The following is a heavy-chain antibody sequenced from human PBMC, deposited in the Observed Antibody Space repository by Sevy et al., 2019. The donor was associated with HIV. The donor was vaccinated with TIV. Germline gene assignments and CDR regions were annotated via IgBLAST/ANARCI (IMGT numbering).Heavy chain of an antibody. D-gene: IGHD1-7*01. CDR1: GYTFTSYG. Sequence: ASGKVSCKASGYTFTSYGISWVRQAPGQGLEWMGWISAYNGNTNYAQKLQGRVTMTTDTSTSTAYMELRSLRSDDTAVYYCARGQRLELRVGFDPWGQGTLVTVSS. J-gene: IGHJ5*02. CDR2: ISAYNGNT. CDR3: ARGQRLELRVGFDP. V-gene: IGHV1-18*01.